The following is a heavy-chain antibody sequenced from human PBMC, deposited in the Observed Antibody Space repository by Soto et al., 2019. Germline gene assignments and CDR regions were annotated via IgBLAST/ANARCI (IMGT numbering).Heavy chain of an antibody. Sequence: QVQLVESGGGVVQPGRSLRLSCAASGFTFSSYGMHWVRQAPAKGLEWVSVISFDGSNTYYADSVKGRFTISRDNSKNTLYLQMSSLRPEDTAVYYCATDPTMAVDRPSGYWGQGTLVIVSS. CDR3: ATDPTMAVDRPSGY. V-gene: IGHV3-30*03. CDR2: ISFDGSNT. D-gene: IGHD3-10*01. J-gene: IGHJ4*02. CDR1: GFTFSSYG.